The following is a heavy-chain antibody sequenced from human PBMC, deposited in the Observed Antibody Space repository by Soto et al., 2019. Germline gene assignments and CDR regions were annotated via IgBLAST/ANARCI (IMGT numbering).Heavy chain of an antibody. D-gene: IGHD4-17*01. CDR3: AKDMVLYGDYMNYYFDY. CDR1: GFTFDDYA. V-gene: IGHV3-9*01. CDR2: ISWNSGSI. J-gene: IGHJ4*02. Sequence: GGSLRLSCAASGFTFDDYAMHWVRQAPGKGLEWVSGISWNSGSIGYADSVKGRFTISRDNAKNSLYLQMNSLRAEDTALYYCAKDMVLYGDYMNYYFDYWGQGTLVTVSS.